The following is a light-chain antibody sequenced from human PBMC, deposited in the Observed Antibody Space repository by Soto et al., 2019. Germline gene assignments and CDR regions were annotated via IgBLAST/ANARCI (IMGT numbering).Light chain of an antibody. J-gene: IGKJ4*01. V-gene: IGKV1-6*01. Sequence: AIQMTQSPSSLSASVGERVTITCRASQGIRSDLGWYQQKPGKAPKLLIYGASTLHSGVPSRFSGSGSGTDFTLTISSLQPEDFATYYCLQDNDYPLTFGGGTKVEIK. CDR1: QGIRSD. CDR2: GAS. CDR3: LQDNDYPLT.